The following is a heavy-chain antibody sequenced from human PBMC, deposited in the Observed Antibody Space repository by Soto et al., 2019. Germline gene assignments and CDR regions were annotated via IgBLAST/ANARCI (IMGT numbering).Heavy chain of an antibody. J-gene: IGHJ1*01. CDR1: GFTFTAYS. CDR3: ARAECRSCYGFQH. V-gene: IGHV3-48*01. CDR2: IISSSSEL. D-gene: IGHD2-2*01. Sequence: EVQLVESGGNLVQPGGSLRLSCAASGFTFTAYSMNWVRQAPGKGLEWVSYIISSSSELDYADSVKGRFTISRDNAKTSAYLQRDGLRVEDTAVYYCARAECRSCYGFQHWGQGTLLTLSS.